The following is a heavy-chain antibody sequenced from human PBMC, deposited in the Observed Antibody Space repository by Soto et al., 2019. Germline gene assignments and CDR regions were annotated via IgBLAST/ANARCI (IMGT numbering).Heavy chain of an antibody. CDR3: ARELRVVPAAMGNWYFDL. Sequence: QVQLQETGPGLVKPSQTLSLTCTVSGGSISSGGYYWSWIRQHPGKGLEWIGYIYYSGSTYYNPSLKSRVTISVDTSKHQFSLKLSSVTAADTAVYYCARELRVVPAAMGNWYFDLWGRGTLVTVSS. J-gene: IGHJ2*01. D-gene: IGHD2-2*01. CDR2: IYYSGST. CDR1: GGSISSGGYY. V-gene: IGHV4-31*03.